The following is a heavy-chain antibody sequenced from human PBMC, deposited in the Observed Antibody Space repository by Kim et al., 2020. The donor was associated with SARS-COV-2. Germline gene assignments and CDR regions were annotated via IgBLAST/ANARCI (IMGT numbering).Heavy chain of an antibody. J-gene: IGHJ4*02. Sequence: GGSLRLSCTVSGFTFSNYAMSWVRQVPGKGLEWVAGIGAGHDAYYADSVRGRFTISRDHFYNTLFLQMNSLRAADAAVYHCAKRAATGAGPYYYDSWGPGTQVTVSS. V-gene: IGHV3-23*01. CDR1: GFTFSNYA. CDR3: AKRAATGAGPYYYDS. CDR2: IGAGHDA. D-gene: IGHD6-13*01.